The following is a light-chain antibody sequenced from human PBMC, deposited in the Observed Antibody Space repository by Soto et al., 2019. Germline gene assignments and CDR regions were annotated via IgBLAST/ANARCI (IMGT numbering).Light chain of an antibody. CDR2: AAS. CDR3: QQRYTFPLT. J-gene: IGKJ4*01. CDR1: QTISGY. Sequence: DIQMTQSQSSLSASVGDRVTITCRASQTISGYLNWYQQKPGKAPELLIYAASYLVNGVPSRFSGSGSGTYFTLTISSLQPEDRATYYCQQRYTFPLTFGGGTKVEIK. V-gene: IGKV1-39*01.